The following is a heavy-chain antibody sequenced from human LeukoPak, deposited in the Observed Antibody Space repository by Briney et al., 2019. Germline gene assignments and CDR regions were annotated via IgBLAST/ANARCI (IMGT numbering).Heavy chain of an antibody. Sequence: ASVKVSCKASGYTFTGYYMHWVRQAPGQGLEWMGWINPNSGGTNYAQKFQGRVTMTTDTSTSTAYMGLRSLRSDDTAVYYCAREYDFWSGSGYWGQGTLVTVSS. CDR2: INPNSGGT. CDR3: AREYDFWSGSGY. V-gene: IGHV1-2*02. J-gene: IGHJ4*02. CDR1: GYTFTGYY. D-gene: IGHD3-3*01.